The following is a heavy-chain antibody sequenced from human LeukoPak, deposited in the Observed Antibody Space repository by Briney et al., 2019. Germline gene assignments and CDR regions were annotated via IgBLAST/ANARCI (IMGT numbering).Heavy chain of an antibody. CDR2: VYPSDSDT. CDR1: GYSFTSYW. D-gene: IGHD3-22*01. CDR3: ARHGSSDYSDSSGFYSNYFFNY. Sequence: KSGESLKISCKGSGYSFTSYWIGWVRQMPGKGLEWMGIVYPSDSDTRYSPSFQGQVTISADKSISTAYLHWSGLKASDTAMYYCARHGSSDYSDSSGFYSNYFFNYWGQGTLVTVSS. V-gene: IGHV5-51*01. J-gene: IGHJ4*02.